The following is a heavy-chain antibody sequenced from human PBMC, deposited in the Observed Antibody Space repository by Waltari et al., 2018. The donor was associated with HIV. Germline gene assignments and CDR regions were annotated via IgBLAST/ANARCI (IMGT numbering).Heavy chain of an antibody. CDR2: IYYSGST. J-gene: IGHJ5*02. D-gene: IGHD3-22*01. Sequence: QLQLQESGPGLVKPSETLSLTCTVSGGPISSSSYYWGWIRHPPGKGLEWIGSIYYSGSTYYNPSLKSRVTISVDTSKNQFSLKLSSVTAADTAVYYCARHSRITMIGNWFDPWGQGTLVTVSS. V-gene: IGHV4-39*01. CDR1: GGPISSSSYY. CDR3: ARHSRITMIGNWFDP.